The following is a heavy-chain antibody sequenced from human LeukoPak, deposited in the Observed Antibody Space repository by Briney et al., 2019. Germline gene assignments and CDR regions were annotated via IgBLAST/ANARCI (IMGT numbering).Heavy chain of an antibody. V-gene: IGHV3-11*04. CDR3: ARDPFIGVRGDYYGMDV. D-gene: IGHD3-10*01. J-gene: IGHJ6*02. CDR2: ISSSGSTI. Sequence: GGSLRLSCAASGFTFSDYYMSWIRQAPGKGLEWVSYISSSGSTIYYADSVKGRFTISRDNAKSSLYLQMNSLRAEDTAVYYCARDPFIGVRGDYYGMDVWGQGTTVTVSS. CDR1: GFTFSDYY.